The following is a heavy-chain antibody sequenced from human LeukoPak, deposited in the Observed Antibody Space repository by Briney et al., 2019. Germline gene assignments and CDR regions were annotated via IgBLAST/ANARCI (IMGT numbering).Heavy chain of an antibody. CDR1: GGSISSYY. CDR2: ISYSGST. CDR3: ARSGDYYDSSGYFSWTFDI. D-gene: IGHD3-22*01. V-gene: IGHV4-59*01. J-gene: IGHJ3*02. Sequence: PSETLSLTCTVSGGSISSYYWSSIREPPGKGLGRIGYISYSGSTNYNPSLRSRVTISVDTSKNQFSLKLSSVTAADTAVYYCARSGDYYDSSGYFSWTFDIWGQGTMVTVSS.